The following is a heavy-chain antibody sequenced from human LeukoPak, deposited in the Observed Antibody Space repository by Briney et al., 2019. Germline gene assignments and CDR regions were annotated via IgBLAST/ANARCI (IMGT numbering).Heavy chain of an antibody. D-gene: IGHD4-17*01. V-gene: IGHV3-7*01. CDR3: ARDRPLGDYGY. CDR2: IKQDGSEK. CDR1: GFTFSNYW. J-gene: IGHJ4*02. Sequence: SGGSLRLSCAASGFTFSNYWMSWVRQAPGKGLEWVANIKQDGSEKYYVDSVKGRFTISRDNAKNSLYLQMNSLRAEGTAVYYCARDRPLGDYGYWGQGTLVTVSS.